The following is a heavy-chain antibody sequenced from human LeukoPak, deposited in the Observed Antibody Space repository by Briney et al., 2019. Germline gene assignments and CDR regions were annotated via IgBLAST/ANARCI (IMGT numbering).Heavy chain of an antibody. Sequence: GASVKVSCKASGYTFTGYYMHWVRQAPGQGLEWMGWINPNSGGTNYAQKLQGRVTMTRDTSISTAYMELSRLRSDDTAVYYCARDRFYCSSTSCYMRGIWFDPWGQGTLVTVSS. CDR1: GYTFTGYY. CDR2: INPNSGGT. D-gene: IGHD2-2*02. J-gene: IGHJ5*02. V-gene: IGHV1-2*02. CDR3: ARDRFYCSSTSCYMRGIWFDP.